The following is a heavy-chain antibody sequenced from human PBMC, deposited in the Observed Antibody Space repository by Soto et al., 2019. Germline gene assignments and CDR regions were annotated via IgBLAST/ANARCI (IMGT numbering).Heavy chain of an antibody. Sequence: GGCLRLSCAASGFTFSDYYMSWIRQAPGKGLEWVSYISSSSSYTNYADSVKGRFTISRDNAKNSLYLQMNSLRAEDTAVYYCARGFYLRGVIINAAFDIWGQGTMVTVSS. CDR3: ARGFYLRGVIINAAFDI. CDR1: GFTFSDYY. V-gene: IGHV3-11*06. CDR2: ISSSSSYT. D-gene: IGHD3-10*02. J-gene: IGHJ3*02.